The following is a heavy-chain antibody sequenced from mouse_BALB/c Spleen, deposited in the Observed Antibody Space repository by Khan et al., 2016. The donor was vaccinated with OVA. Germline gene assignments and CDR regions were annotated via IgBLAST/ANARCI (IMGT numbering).Heavy chain of an antibody. CDR3: ARQPYYHYNIMDY. CDR2: IWSDGTT. D-gene: IGHD2-10*01. Sequence: QVQLKESGPGLAAPSQSLSITCTISGFSLTNYGVHWVRQPPGKGLEWLVVIWSDGTTTYNSALKSSLTITKDNSQSQVFLKMNSLQTEDTAIYFCARQPYYHYNIMDYWGQGTSVTVSS. V-gene: IGHV2-6-1*01. CDR1: GFSLTNYG. J-gene: IGHJ4*01.